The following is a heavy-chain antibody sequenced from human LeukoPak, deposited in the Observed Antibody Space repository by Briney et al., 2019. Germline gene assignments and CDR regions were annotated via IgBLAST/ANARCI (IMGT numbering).Heavy chain of an antibody. CDR1: GFTFSSYA. D-gene: IGHD2-2*01. J-gene: IGHJ6*03. V-gene: IGHV3-23*01. CDR2: ISGSGGNT. Sequence: GGSLRLSCAASGFTFSSYAMSCVRRAPGKGLEWISAISGSGGNTYCADSVKGRFTISRDNSKNTLYLQMNSLRAEDTAVYYCAKVPVVVPAYYYYMDVWGKGTTVTVSS. CDR3: AKVPVVVPAYYYYMDV.